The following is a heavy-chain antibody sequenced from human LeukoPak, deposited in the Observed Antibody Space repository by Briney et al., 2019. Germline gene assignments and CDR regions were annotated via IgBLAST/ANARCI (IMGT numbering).Heavy chain of an antibody. Sequence: ASVKVSCKASGFTFTSSAMQWVRQARGQRLEWIGWIVVGSGNTDYAQKFQGRVTITADKSTSTAYMELSSLRSEDTAVYYCARVVYTVTTNWFDPWGQGTLVTVSS. CDR2: IVVGSGNT. D-gene: IGHD4-17*01. V-gene: IGHV1-58*02. CDR1: GFTFTSSA. CDR3: ARVVYTVTTNWFDP. J-gene: IGHJ5*02.